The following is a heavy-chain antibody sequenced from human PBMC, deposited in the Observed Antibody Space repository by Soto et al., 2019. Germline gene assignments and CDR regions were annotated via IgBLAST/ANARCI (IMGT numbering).Heavy chain of an antibody. CDR2: IYYSGST. CDR1: GGSISSYY. J-gene: IGHJ6*02. CDR3: ARVPMRGYYDILTGYYYYYGMDV. D-gene: IGHD3-9*01. V-gene: IGHV4-59*01. Sequence: QVQLQESGPGLVKPSETLSLTCTVSGGSISSYYWSWIRQPPGKGLEWIGYIYYSGSTNYNPSPKSRVTISVDTSKNQFSLKLSSVTAADTAVYYCARVPMRGYYDILTGYYYYYGMDVWGQGTTVTVSS.